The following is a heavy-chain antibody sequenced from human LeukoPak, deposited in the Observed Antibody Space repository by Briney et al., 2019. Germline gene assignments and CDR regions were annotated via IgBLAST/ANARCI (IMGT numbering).Heavy chain of an antibody. CDR2: ISWNSGSI. J-gene: IGHJ4*02. CDR3: ARLKYSGSYPADY. CDR1: GFTFDDYA. D-gene: IGHD1-26*01. V-gene: IGHV3-9*01. Sequence: PGGSLRLSCAASGFTFDDYAMHWVRQAPGKGLEWVSGISWNSGSIGYADSVKGRFTISRDNAKNSLYLQMNSLRAEDTAVYYCARLKYSGSYPADYWGQGTLVTVSS.